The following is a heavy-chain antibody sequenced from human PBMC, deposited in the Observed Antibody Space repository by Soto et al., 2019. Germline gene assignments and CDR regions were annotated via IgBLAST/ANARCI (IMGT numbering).Heavy chain of an antibody. CDR3: VRQGFGRLHGLVDV. V-gene: IGHV4-59*08. CDR1: DDSSSSYK. Sequence: SETLSLTCTVSDDSSSSYKWSWIRQPPGRRLEWIGYIDSSGGTSYNPSLQSRVTISVDTSTKQFSLKLSSVTATDTAVYYCVRQGFGRLHGLVDVWGQGTTVTVSS. CDR2: IDSSGGT. J-gene: IGHJ6*02. D-gene: IGHD3-10*01.